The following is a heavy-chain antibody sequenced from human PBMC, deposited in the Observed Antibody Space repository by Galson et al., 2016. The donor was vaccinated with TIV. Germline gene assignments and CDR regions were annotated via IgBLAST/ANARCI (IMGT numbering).Heavy chain of an antibody. V-gene: IGHV1-69*13. CDR1: GGIFKSNA. CDR2: IIASFGTA. J-gene: IGHJ6*03. CDR3: ARSPHYYASYMDV. Sequence: SVKVSCKASGGIFKSNAINWVRQAPGQGLEWMGGIIASFGTANYAQKFQGRVTLTADESTSTAYLELTSLRSDDTAVYYCARSPHYYASYMDVWGKGTTVTVPS.